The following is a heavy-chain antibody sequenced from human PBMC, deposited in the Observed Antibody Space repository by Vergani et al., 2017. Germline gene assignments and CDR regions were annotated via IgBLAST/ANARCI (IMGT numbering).Heavy chain of an antibody. CDR3: ARERGAQDHYYGMDV. V-gene: IGHV4-61*02. CDR2: ISISGNT. J-gene: IGHJ6*02. Sequence: QVQLQESGPGLVKPSQTLSLTCSVSGDSINNGSYYWSWIRQPAGKGLEWIGRISISGNTDYNPSLKRRISMSVDTSKNHFSLKVNSLTAADTAVYYCARERGAQDHYYGMDVWGQGP. CDR1: GDSINNGSYY.